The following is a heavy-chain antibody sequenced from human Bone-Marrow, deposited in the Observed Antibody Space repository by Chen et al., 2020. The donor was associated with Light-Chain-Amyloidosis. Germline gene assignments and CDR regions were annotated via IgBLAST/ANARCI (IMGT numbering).Heavy chain of an antibody. Sequence: QVQLQESGPGLVKPSQTLSLTCTVSGDSLFNDKYYWHWIRQPAGKGLEWIGSIYHSGSTYYNPSLKSRVTISVDTSKNQFSLKLSSVTAADTAVYYCARDLNWGWTFGAFDIWGQGTMVTVSS. CDR2: IYHSGST. CDR1: GDSLFNDKYY. J-gene: IGHJ3*02. CDR3: ARDLNWGWTFGAFDI. D-gene: IGHD7-27*01. V-gene: IGHV4-61*02.